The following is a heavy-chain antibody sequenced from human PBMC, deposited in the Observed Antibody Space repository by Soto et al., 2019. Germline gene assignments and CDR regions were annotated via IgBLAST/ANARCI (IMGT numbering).Heavy chain of an antibody. V-gene: IGHV3-21*01. CDR2: ISSSSSYI. CDR3: AREGDCTNGVCYRPVDY. Sequence: GGSLRLSCAASGFTFSSYSMNWVRQAPGKGLEWVSSISSSSSYIYYADSVKGRFTISRDNAKNSLYLQMNSLRAEDTAVYYCAREGDCTNGVCYRPVDYWGQGTLVTVSS. CDR1: GFTFSSYS. D-gene: IGHD2-8*01. J-gene: IGHJ4*02.